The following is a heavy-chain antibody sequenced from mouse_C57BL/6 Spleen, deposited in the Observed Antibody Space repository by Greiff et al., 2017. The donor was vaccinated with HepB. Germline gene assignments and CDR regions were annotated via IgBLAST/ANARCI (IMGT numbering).Heavy chain of an antibody. J-gene: IGHJ1*03. V-gene: IGHV2-2*01. CDR3: ARMGPQRGYFDV. CDR1: GFSLTSYG. CDR2: IWSGGST. Sequence: QVQLQQSGPGLVQPSQSLSITCTVSGFSLTSYGVHWVRQSPGKGLEWLGVIWSGGSTDYNAAFISRLSISKDNSKSQVFFKMNSLQADDTAIYYCARMGPQRGYFDVWGTGTTVTVSS.